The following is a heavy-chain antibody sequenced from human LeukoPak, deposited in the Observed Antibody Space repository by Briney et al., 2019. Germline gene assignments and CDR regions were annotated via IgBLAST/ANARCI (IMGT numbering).Heavy chain of an antibody. Sequence: PGGSLRLSCAAPGFTFSSYAMRWVRQAPGKGVEWVAVISYDGSNKHYADSVKGRFTISRDNSKNTLYLQMNSLRAEDSTVYYCARDRDGSGSNPIGYWGQGTLVTVSS. CDR1: GFTFSSYA. CDR3: ARDRDGSGSNPIGY. D-gene: IGHD3-10*01. J-gene: IGHJ4*02. V-gene: IGHV3-30*04. CDR2: ISYDGSNK.